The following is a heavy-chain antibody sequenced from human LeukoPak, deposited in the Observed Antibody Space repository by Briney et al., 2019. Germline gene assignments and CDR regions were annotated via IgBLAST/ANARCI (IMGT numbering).Heavy chain of an antibody. D-gene: IGHD1-7*01. CDR2: ISSSSSTI. Sequence: GGALRLSCAASGFTFSSYSMNWVRQAPGKGLEWVSYISSSSSTIYYADSVKGRFTISRDNAKNSLYLQMNSLRAEDTAVYYCAGSNWNYFTPEDWFDPWGQGTLVTVSS. CDR1: GFTFSSYS. V-gene: IGHV3-48*04. J-gene: IGHJ5*02. CDR3: AGSNWNYFTPEDWFDP.